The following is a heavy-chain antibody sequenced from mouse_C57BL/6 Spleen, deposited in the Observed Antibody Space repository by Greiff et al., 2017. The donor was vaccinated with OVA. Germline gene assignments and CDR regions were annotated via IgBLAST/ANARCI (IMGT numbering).Heavy chain of an antibody. Sequence: EVQLLQSGPELVKPGASVKISCKASGYSFTGYYMNWVKQSPEKSLEWIGEINPSTGGTTYNQKFKAKATLTVDKSSSTAYMQLKSLTSEDSAVYYCAPIYYGNSFAYWGQGTLVTVSA. CDR2: INPSTGGT. CDR1: GYSFTGYY. D-gene: IGHD2-1*01. CDR3: APIYYGNSFAY. J-gene: IGHJ3*01. V-gene: IGHV1-42*01.